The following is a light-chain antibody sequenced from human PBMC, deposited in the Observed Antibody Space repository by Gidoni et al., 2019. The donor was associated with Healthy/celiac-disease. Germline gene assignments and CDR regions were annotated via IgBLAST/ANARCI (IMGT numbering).Light chain of an antibody. CDR3: NSRDSSGNHPWV. CDR1: SLRSYY. V-gene: IGLV3-19*01. CDR2: GKN. J-gene: IGLJ3*02. Sequence: SSELTQDPAVSVALGQTVRITCQGYSLRSYYASWYQQKPGQAPVLVIYGKNNRPSGIPDRFAGSSSGNTASLTITGAQAEDEADYYCNSRDSSGNHPWVFGGGTKLTVL.